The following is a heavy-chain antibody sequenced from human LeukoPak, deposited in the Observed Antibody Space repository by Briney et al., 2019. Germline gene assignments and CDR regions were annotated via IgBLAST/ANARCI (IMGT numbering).Heavy chain of an antibody. V-gene: IGHV4-34*01. CDR1: GGSFSGYY. CDR3: ARVVPAAIEGYFDY. D-gene: IGHD2-2*02. J-gene: IGHJ4*02. Sequence: PSETLSLTCAVYGGSFSGYYWSWIRQPPGKGLEWIGEINHSGSTNYNPSLKSRVTISVDTSKNQFSLKLSSVTAADTAVYYCARVVPAAIEGYFDYWGQGTLVTVSS. CDR2: INHSGST.